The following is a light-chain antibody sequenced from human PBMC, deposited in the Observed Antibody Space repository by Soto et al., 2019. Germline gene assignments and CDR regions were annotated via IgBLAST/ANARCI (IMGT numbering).Light chain of an antibody. Sequence: ELVLTQSPGTLSLSPGERATLSCRVSHSVSSSYLAWYQQKPGQAPRLLIYSASSRATGIPDRFSGSGSGTDFTLTITRLEPEDFAMYYCQQYGGSPGTFGQGTKVDIK. V-gene: IGKV3-20*01. CDR3: QQYGGSPGT. CDR2: SAS. CDR1: HSVSSSY. J-gene: IGKJ1*01.